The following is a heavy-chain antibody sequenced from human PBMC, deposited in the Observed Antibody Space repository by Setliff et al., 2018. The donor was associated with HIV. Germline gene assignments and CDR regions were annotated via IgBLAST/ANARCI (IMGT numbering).Heavy chain of an antibody. Sequence: LSLTCTVSGGYVSSSLYYWGWIRQPPGKGLEWIGTVYYSGTTQYNPSFKSRVTMSVDTSKNQFFLNLASVTAADTALYYCARMESTRPPTGLDFWGQGTQVTVS. CDR3: ARMESTRPPTGLDF. D-gene: IGHD3-3*01. J-gene: IGHJ4*02. CDR1: GGYVSSSLYY. V-gene: IGHV4-39*01. CDR2: VYYSGTT.